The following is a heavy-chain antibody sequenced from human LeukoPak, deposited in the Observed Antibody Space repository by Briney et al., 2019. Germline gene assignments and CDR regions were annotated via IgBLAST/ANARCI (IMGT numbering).Heavy chain of an antibody. CDR1: GFTFSTFA. J-gene: IGHJ4*02. CDR3: ARIYDY. CDR2: IFPSGGEI. V-gene: IGHV3-23*01. Sequence: PGGSLRLSCAASGFTFSTFAMIWVRQPPGKGLEWVSSIFPSGGEIHYADSVRGRFTISRDNSKSTQSLQMNSLRAEDTAVYYCARIYDYWGQGTLVTVSS.